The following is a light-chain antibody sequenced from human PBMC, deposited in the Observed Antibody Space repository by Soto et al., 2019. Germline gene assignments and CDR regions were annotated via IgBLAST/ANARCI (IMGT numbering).Light chain of an antibody. V-gene: IGKV1-39*01. CDR2: AAS. Sequence: DIQMTQSPSSLSASVGDRVTITCRASQTILTYLNRYQQKPGQAPKLLSYAASSLQSGVPSRFSGGGSATDFTLTISSLQPEDFATYYCQQSVSTTWTFGHGTKVDIK. J-gene: IGKJ1*01. CDR3: QQSVSTTWT. CDR1: QTILTY.